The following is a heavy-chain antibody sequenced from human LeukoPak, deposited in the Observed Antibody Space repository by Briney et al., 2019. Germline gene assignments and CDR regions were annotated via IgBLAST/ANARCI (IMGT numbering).Heavy chain of an antibody. CDR3: ARRGGYCSSTSCYKAGYFDY. J-gene: IGHJ4*02. CDR2: IYYSGST. CDR1: GGSISGYY. D-gene: IGHD2-2*02. V-gene: IGHV4-59*01. Sequence: PSETLSLTCTVSGGSISGYYWSWIRQPPGKGLEWIGYIYYSGSTNYNPSLKSRVTISVDTSKNQFSLKLSSVTAADTAVYYCARRGGYCSSTSCYKAGYFDYWGQGTLVTVSS.